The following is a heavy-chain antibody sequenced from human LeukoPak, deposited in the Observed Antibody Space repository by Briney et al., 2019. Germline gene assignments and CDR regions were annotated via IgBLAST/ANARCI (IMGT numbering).Heavy chain of an antibody. J-gene: IGHJ4*02. CDR1: GYTFTGYY. V-gene: IGHV1-2*02. Sequence: ASVKVSCKASGYTFTGYYMHWVRQAPGQGLEWMGWINPNSGGTNYAQKFQGRVTMTRDTSISTAYIELSRLRSDDTAVYYCARDQEVVPAAMPFCDYWGQGTLVTVSS. D-gene: IGHD2-2*01. CDR3: ARDQEVVPAAMPFCDY. CDR2: INPNSGGT.